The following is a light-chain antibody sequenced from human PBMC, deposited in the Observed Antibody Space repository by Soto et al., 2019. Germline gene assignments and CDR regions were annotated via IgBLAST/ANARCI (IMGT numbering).Light chain of an antibody. Sequence: QSVLTQPASVSGSPGQSITISCTGTSSAVGLYSYVSWYRHLPGKAPELIIYDVSNRPSGVSNRFSGSKSANTASLTISGLQAEDEADYYCNSYTSSGTYVFGTGTKVTVL. V-gene: IGLV2-14*03. J-gene: IGLJ1*01. CDR3: NSYTSSGTYV. CDR2: DVS. CDR1: SSAVGLYSY.